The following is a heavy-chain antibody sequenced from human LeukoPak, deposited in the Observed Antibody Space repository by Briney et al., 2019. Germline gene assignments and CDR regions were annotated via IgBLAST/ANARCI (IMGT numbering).Heavy chain of an antibody. CDR3: TKMYYYDSSGSYYFDY. D-gene: IGHD3-22*01. J-gene: IGHJ4*02. CDR2: IRSKANSYAT. V-gene: IGHV3-73*01. CDR1: GFTFSSYA. Sequence: GGSLRLSCAASGFTFSSYAMHWVRQASGKGLEWVGRIRSKANSYATAYAASVKGRFTISRDDSKNTAYLQMNSLKTEDTAVYYCTKMYYYDSSGSYYFDYWGQGALVTVSS.